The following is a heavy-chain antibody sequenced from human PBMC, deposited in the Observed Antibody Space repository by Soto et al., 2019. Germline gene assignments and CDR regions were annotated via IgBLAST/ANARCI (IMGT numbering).Heavy chain of an antibody. CDR2: IKSDGSST. CDR3: ARSDWFDP. V-gene: IGHV3-74*01. Sequence: GAQRLPWGGAGFTFGSYWRHWVRQAPGKGLVWVSRIKSDGSSTTYADSVKGRFTISRDNAKNTLYLQMNSLRVEDTAVYYCARSDWFDPWGQGTLVTVSS. J-gene: IGHJ5*02. CDR1: GFTFGSYW.